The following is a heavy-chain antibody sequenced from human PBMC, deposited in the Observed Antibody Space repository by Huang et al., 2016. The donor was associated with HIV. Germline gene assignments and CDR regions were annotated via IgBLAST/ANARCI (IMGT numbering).Heavy chain of an antibody. D-gene: IGHD3-16*02. CDR1: RGTFNNYA. V-gene: IGHV1-69*13. Sequence: QVQLVQSGAEVKKPGSSVKVSCKTSRGTFNNYAFTWVRQAPGQGLEWVGGIIPIFGTTNYAQKLQGRVTITADESTSTAYMELSRLISEDTAVYYCASADRYHSTAPDPPLFDLWGQGTMVTVS. J-gene: IGHJ3*01. CDR2: IIPIFGTT. CDR3: ASADRYHSTAPDPPLFDL.